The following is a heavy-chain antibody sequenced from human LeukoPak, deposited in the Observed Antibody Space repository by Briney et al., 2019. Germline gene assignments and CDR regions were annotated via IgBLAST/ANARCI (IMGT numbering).Heavy chain of an antibody. CDR1: GYTFTGYY. V-gene: IGHV1-2*02. D-gene: IGHD3-22*01. J-gene: IGHJ3*02. Sequence: ASVKVSCKASGYTFTGYYMHWVRQAPGQGLEWMGWINPNSGDTNYAQKFQGRVTMTRDTSINTAYMELRSLKSDDTAVYYCASLKNYYDSSGYLVTDAFDIWGQGTMVTVSS. CDR2: INPNSGDT. CDR3: ASLKNYYDSSGYLVTDAFDI.